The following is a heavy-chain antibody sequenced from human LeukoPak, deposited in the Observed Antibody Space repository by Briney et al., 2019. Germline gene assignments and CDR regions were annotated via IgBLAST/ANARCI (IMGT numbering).Heavy chain of an antibody. D-gene: IGHD3-22*01. CDR1: IDSGFTFNTHW. J-gene: IGHJ4*02. CDR2: IKQDGSEK. CDR3: ARDDKRDYYYHY. Sequence: GGSLRLSCAGSIDSGFTFNTHWMSWARQAAGKGLEWVASIKQDGSEKYFVDYVKGRFTISRDNARNSQYLQMNSLRAEGAAVYYCARDDKRDYYYHYWGQGTLVTVSS. V-gene: IGHV3-7*01.